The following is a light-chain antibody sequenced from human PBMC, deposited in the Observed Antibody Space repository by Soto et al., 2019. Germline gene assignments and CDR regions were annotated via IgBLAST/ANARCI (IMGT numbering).Light chain of an antibody. CDR2: GAS. V-gene: IGKV3-15*01. CDR1: QSVSSN. Sequence: VMAQSRATLSVSTGERASLSCRASQSVSSNLAWYKQKRGQAPRRIIYGASTRATGIPARFSGSGSGTDFTLTISRLEPEDFAVYYCQQYGSSPRTFGQGTKVDIK. CDR3: QQYGSSPRT. J-gene: IGKJ1*01.